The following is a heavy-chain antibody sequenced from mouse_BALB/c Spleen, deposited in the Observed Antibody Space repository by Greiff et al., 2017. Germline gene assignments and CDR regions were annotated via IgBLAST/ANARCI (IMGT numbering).Heavy chain of an antibody. CDR3: TRGIAT. CDR1: GFNIKDTY. Sequence: VQLKQSGAELVKPGASVKLSCTASGFNIKDTYMHWVKQRPGQGLEWIGAIYPGNSDTSYNQKFKGKAKLTAVTSTSTAYIELSSLTNEDSAVYYCTRGIATWGQGTSVTVSS. D-gene: IGHD1-1*01. V-gene: IGHV1-5*01. CDR2: IYPGNSDT. J-gene: IGHJ4*01.